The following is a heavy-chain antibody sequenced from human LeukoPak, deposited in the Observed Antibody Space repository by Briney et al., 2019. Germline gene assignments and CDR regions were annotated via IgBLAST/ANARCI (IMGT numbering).Heavy chain of an antibody. Sequence: GRSLRLSCAASGFTFSSYGMHWVRQVPGKGLEWVAVISYDGSNKYYADSVKGRFTISRDNSKNTLYLQMNSLRAEDTAVYYCAGPYSSGLDYWGQGTLVTVSS. D-gene: IGHD3-22*01. CDR1: GFTFSSYG. CDR2: ISYDGSNK. V-gene: IGHV3-30*03. CDR3: AGPYSSGLDY. J-gene: IGHJ4*02.